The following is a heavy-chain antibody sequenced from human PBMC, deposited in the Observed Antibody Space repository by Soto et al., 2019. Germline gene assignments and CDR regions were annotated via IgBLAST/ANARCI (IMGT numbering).Heavy chain of an antibody. V-gene: IGHV4-30-2*01. D-gene: IGHD3-9*01. J-gene: IGHJ4*02. Sequence: PSETLSLTCAVSGGSLSSGGYSWSWIRQPPGKGLEWIGYIYHSGSTYYNPSLKSRVTISVDRSKNQFSLKLSSVTAADTAVYYCARGRVLRYFDWLLSTSYFDYWGQGTLVTV. CDR1: GGSLSSGGYS. CDR3: ARGRVLRYFDWLLSTSYFDY. CDR2: IYHSGST.